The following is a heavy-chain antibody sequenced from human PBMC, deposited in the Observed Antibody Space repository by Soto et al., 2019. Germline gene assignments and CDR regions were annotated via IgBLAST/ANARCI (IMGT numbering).Heavy chain of an antibody. CDR2: IYHSGST. D-gene: IGHD6-19*01. CDR3: ARAGGLGAVAVDY. V-gene: IGHV4-30-2*01. J-gene: IGHJ4*02. CDR1: GGSISSGGYS. Sequence: QLQLQESGSGLVKPSQTLSPTCAFSGGSISSGGYSWSWIRQQPGKGLEGIGYIYHSGSTYYNPSLKSRVTISVDRSKNQLSLKLSYVTAADTAVYYCARAGGLGAVAVDYWGQGTLVTVSS.